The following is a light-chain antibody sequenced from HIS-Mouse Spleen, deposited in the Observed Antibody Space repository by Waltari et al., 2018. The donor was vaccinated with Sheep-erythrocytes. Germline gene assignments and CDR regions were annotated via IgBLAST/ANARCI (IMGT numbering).Light chain of an antibody. Sequence: AIQMTQSQSSLYASVGDRVTITCRASQGNSNDLGWYKQKPGKAPKLLIYAASSLQSGVPSRFSGSGSGSDFTLTISSLQPEDFATYYCLQDYNYPYTFGQGTKL. J-gene: IGKJ2*01. CDR3: LQDYNYPYT. V-gene: IGKV1-6*01. CDR1: QGNSND. CDR2: AAS.